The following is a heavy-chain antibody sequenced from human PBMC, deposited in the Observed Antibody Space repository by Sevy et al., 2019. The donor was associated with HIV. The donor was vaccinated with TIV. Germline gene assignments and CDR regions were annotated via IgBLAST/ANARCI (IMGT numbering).Heavy chain of an antibody. V-gene: IGHV3-7*01. J-gene: IGHJ5*01. CDR2: IDPRAEER. Sequence: GGSLRLPGAASGFNFDTFWMGWVRQAPGRGRGGVASIDPRAEERDPLDSLKGRFPISRDNAKNSLYLEMHSLKGEDTALYYCVRVVWDVLVVPAATPSPWLDSWGQGTLVTVSS. D-gene: IGHD3-16*02. CDR1: GFNFDTFW. CDR3: VRVVWDVLVVPAATPSPWLDS.